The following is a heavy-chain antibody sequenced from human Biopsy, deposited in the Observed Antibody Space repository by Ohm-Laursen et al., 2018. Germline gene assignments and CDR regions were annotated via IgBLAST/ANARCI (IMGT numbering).Heavy chain of an antibody. V-gene: IGHV3-73*01. J-gene: IGHJ4*02. CDR3: TLEGAGFDN. CDR1: GFTFSASA. Sequence: GSLRLSCSASGFTFSASAVHWVRQASGKGLGWVGRIRSKAKSYATAYAASVTGRFTISRDDSKKTTYLQMNSLKTEDTAVYYCTLEGAGFDNWGQGTLVTVSS. CDR2: IRSKAKSYAT. D-gene: IGHD3-10*01.